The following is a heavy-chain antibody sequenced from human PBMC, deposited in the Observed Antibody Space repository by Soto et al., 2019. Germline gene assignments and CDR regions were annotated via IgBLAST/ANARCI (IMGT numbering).Heavy chain of an antibody. CDR1: GYTFTNSD. V-gene: IGHV1-8*01. CDR2: MSPSSGNT. J-gene: IGHJ4*02. Sequence: ASVKVXXXASGYTFTNSDVNWVRQAPGQGLEWMGWMSPSSGNTGYAQKFQGRVTLTRDTSMNTAYMELRSLTFEDTAVYYCARDSPSPPYFLDYWGQGTLVTVSS. D-gene: IGHD1-26*01. CDR3: ARDSPSPPYFLDY.